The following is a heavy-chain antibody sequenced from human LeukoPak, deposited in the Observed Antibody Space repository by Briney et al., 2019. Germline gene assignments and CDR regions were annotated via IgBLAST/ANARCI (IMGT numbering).Heavy chain of an antibody. CDR3: ARIGSSWKREYYFDY. D-gene: IGHD6-13*01. V-gene: IGHV4-28*05. Sequence: SDTLSLTCAVSGYSISSSNWWGWIRQPPGKGLEWIGYIYYSGSIYYNPSLKSRVTMSVDTSKNQFSLKLSSVTAVDTAVYYCARIGSSWKREYYFDYWGQGTLVTVSP. CDR1: GYSISSSNW. CDR2: IYYSGSI. J-gene: IGHJ4*02.